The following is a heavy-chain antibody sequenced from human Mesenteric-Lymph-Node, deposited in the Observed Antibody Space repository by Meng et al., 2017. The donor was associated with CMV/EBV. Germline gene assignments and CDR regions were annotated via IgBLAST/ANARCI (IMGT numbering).Heavy chain of an antibody. V-gene: IGHV3-23*01. J-gene: IGHJ4*02. D-gene: IGHD2-15*01. CDR2: ISISGSTK. CDR1: GFTFTTYA. Sequence: GGSLRLSCAASGFTFTTYAMTWVRQAPGKGLEWVSGISISGSTKYHADSVKGRFTISRDNSKNTLYLQMDSLRAEDTAIYYCAKRETVVAEDYWGQGTLVTVSS. CDR3: AKRETVVAEDY.